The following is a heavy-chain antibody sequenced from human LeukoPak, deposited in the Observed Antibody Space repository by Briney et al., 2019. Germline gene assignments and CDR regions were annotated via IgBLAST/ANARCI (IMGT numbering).Heavy chain of an antibody. Sequence: ASVKVPCKASGGTFSSYAISWVRQAPGQGLEWMGGIIPIFGTANYAQKFQGRVTITTDESTSTAYMELSSLRSEDTAVYYCAAGEAYYYYYYYMDVWGKGTTVTVSS. D-gene: IGHD3-16*01. CDR2: IIPIFGTA. J-gene: IGHJ6*03. V-gene: IGHV1-69*05. CDR1: GGTFSSYA. CDR3: AAGEAYYYYYYYMDV.